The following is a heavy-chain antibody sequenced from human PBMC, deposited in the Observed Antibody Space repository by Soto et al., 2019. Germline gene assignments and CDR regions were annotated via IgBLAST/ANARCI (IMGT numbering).Heavy chain of an antibody. J-gene: IGHJ6*02. CDR1: GYTFTSYG. CDR2: ISAYNGNT. CDR3: ARVPWVVXXXPGXXGMDV. V-gene: IGHV1-18*01. Sequence: QVQLVQSGAEVKKPGASVKVSCKASGYTFTSYGISWVRQAPGQGLEWMGWISAYNGNTNYAQKLQGRVTMTTDTSTSTAYMELRSLRSDDTAVYYCARVPWVVXXXPGXXGMDVWGQGTTVTVSS.